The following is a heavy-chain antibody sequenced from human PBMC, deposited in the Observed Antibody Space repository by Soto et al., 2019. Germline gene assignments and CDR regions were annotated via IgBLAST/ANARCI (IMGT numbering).Heavy chain of an antibody. V-gene: IGHV4-31*03. J-gene: IGHJ6*03. Sequence: SETLSLTCTVSGGSISSGGYYWSWIRQHPGKGLEWIGYIYYSGSTYYNPSLKSRVTISVDTSKNQFSLKLSSVTAADTAVYYCARESSTSCNNPDCYYMDVWGKGTTVTVSS. CDR2: IYYSGST. D-gene: IGHD2-2*01. CDR1: GGSISSGGYY. CDR3: ARESSTSCNNPDCYYMDV.